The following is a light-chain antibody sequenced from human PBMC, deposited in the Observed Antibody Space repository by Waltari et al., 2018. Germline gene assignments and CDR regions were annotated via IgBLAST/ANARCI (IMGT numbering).Light chain of an antibody. Sequence: EIVLTQSPATLSLSPGERATLSCRASQSVRTYLAWNQHRPGLAPRLLIYDASNRATDVPARFSGSGSGTDFTLTISSLQPEDFAVYYCQERSNWPGGAFGGGTKVE. CDR1: QSVRTY. CDR2: DAS. V-gene: IGKV3-11*01. J-gene: IGKJ4*01. CDR3: QERSNWPGGA.